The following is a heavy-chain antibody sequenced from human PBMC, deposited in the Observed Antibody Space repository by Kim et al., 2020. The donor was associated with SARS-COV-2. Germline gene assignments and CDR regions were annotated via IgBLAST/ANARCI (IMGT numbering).Heavy chain of an antibody. J-gene: IGHJ2*01. V-gene: IGHV1-18*01. Sequence: QKLQGRVTMTTDTSTSTAYMELRSLRSDDTAVYYCARVQLRWLPDWYFDLWGRGTLVTVSS. D-gene: IGHD5-12*01. CDR3: ARVQLRWLPDWYFDL.